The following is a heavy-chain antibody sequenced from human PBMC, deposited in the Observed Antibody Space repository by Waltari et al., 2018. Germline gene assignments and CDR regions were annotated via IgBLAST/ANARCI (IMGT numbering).Heavy chain of an antibody. Sequence: QVQLQESGPGLVRPSETLSLTCDVSGYFINTGFFWGWIRQPPGKGLEWIGNIYHDGTTYYNPSLKHRLMISLDTSKNPFSLRRNFVDVADTAVYYCARQTRGYCTSAACRRLETWGQAILVTVSS. CDR1: GYFINTGFF. J-gene: IGHJ5*02. CDR2: IYHDGTT. V-gene: IGHV4-38-2*01. CDR3: ARQTRGYCTSAACRRLET. D-gene: IGHD2-2*03.